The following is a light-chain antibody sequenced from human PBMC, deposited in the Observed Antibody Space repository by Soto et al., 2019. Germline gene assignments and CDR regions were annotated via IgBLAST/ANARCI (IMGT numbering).Light chain of an antibody. J-gene: IGKJ5*01. CDR3: QQYNSYSIT. V-gene: IGKV1-13*02. CDR2: DAS. CDR1: QGISSY. Sequence: TPLTQSPSSLSASLVDRVKITCRASQGISSYLAWYQQKPGKAPKLLIYDASSLESGVPSRFSGSGSGTEFTLTISSLQPDDFATYYCQQYNSYSITFGQGTRLEI.